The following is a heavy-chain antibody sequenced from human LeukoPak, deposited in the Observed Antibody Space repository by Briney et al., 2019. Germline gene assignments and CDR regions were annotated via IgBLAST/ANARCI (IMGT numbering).Heavy chain of an antibody. D-gene: IGHD3-10*01. CDR2: ISAYNGNT. V-gene: IGHV1-18*01. CDR3: ARDRVYYYGSGSCESKLRWFDP. Sequence: AAVNVSCKASGYTFTSYGISWVRQAPGQGLEWMGWISAYNGNTNYAQKLQGRVTMTTDTSTSTAYMELRSLRSDDTAVYSCARDRVYYYGSGSCESKLRWFDPWGQGTLVTVSS. J-gene: IGHJ5*02. CDR1: GYTFTSYG.